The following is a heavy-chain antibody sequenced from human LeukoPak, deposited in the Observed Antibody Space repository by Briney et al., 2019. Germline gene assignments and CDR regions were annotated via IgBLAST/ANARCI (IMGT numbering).Heavy chain of an antibody. D-gene: IGHD5-18*01. CDR2: INSDGSST. CDR1: GFTFSSYW. J-gene: IGHJ5*02. CDR3: ARAPDVDTAMVFDP. Sequence: RGSLRLSCAASGFTFSSYWMHWVRQAPGKGLVWVSRINSDGSSTSYADSVKGRFTISRDNAKNTLYLQMNSLRAEDTAVYYCARAPDVDTAMVFDPWGQGTLVTASS. V-gene: IGHV3-74*01.